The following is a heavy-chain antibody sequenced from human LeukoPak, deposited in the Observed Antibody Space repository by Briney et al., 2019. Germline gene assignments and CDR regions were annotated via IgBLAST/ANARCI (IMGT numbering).Heavy chain of an antibody. D-gene: IGHD3-10*01. CDR1: GGSISSSSYY. V-gene: IGHV4-39*07. Sequence: SETLSLTCTVSGGSISSSSYYWGWIRQPPGEGLEWIGEINHSGSTNYNPSLKSRVTISVDTSKNQFSLKLSSVIAADTAVYYCARRGGYWGQGTLVTVSS. CDR2: INHSGST. J-gene: IGHJ4*02. CDR3: ARRGGY.